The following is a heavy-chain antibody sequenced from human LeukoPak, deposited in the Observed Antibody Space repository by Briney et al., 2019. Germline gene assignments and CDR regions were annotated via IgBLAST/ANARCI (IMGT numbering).Heavy chain of an antibody. CDR2: INHSGST. V-gene: IGHV4-34*01. CDR1: GVSFSGYY. D-gene: IGHD1-26*01. Sequence: PSDTLSLTCAVYGVSFSGYYWSWIRQPPGKGLEWIGEINHSGSTNYNPSLKSRVTISVDTSKNQFSLKLSSVTAADTAVYYCASTGAGPFDHWGQGTLVTVSS. CDR3: ASTGAGPFDH. J-gene: IGHJ4*02.